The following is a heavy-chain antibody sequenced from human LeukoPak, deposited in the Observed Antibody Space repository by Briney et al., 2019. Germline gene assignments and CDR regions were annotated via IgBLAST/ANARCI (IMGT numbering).Heavy chain of an antibody. Sequence: ASVKVSCKASGYTLTSYGISWVRQAPGQGLEWMGWISAYNGNTNYAQKLQGRVTMTTDTSTSTAYMELRSLRSDDTAVYYCASWSPFHCSSTSCYNRGDAFDIWGQGTMVTVSS. D-gene: IGHD2-2*02. CDR3: ASWSPFHCSSTSCYNRGDAFDI. CDR2: ISAYNGNT. CDR1: GYTLTSYG. V-gene: IGHV1-18*01. J-gene: IGHJ3*02.